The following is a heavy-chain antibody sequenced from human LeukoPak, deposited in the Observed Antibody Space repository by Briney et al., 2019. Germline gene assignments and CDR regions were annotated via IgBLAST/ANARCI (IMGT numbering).Heavy chain of an antibody. V-gene: IGHV3-23*01. J-gene: IGHJ4*02. CDR3: AKSTEYSSSGGYFDY. CDR2: ISGSGGST. CDR1: GFTFSSYS. Sequence: AGGSLRLSCAASGFTFSSYSMNWVRQAPGKGLEWVSAISGSGGSTYYADSVKGRFTISRDNSKNTLYLQMNSLRAEDTAVYYCAKSTEYSSSGGYFDYWGQGTLVTVSS. D-gene: IGHD6-6*01.